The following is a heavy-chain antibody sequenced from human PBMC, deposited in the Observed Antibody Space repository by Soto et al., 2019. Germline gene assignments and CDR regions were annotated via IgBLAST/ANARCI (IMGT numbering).Heavy chain of an antibody. J-gene: IGHJ5*02. V-gene: IGHV1-69*06. CDR2: IIPIFGTT. D-gene: IGHD3-22*01. Sequence: SVKVSCKASGGAFGSDAITWVRQAPGQGLEWVGRIIPIFGTTNYAQNLQGRVTISADKSTLTSYMELHSLTSDDTALYYCARDRTDSGYYTNWLDPWGQGTQVTVSS. CDR3: ARDRTDSGYYTNWLDP. CDR1: GGAFGSDA.